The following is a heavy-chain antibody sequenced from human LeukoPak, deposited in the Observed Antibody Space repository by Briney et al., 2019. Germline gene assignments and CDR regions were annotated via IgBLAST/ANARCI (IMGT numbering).Heavy chain of an antibody. CDR3: ARHAQDYYDILTGYLDY. CDR2: IYYSGST. V-gene: IGHV4-59*08. CDR1: GGSISSYY. D-gene: IGHD3-9*01. J-gene: IGHJ4*02. Sequence: SETLSLTCTVSGGSISSYYWRWIRQPPGKGLEWIGYIYYSGSTNYNPSLKSRVTISVDTSKNQFSLKLSSVTAADTAVYYCARHAQDYYDILTGYLDYWGQGTLVTVSS.